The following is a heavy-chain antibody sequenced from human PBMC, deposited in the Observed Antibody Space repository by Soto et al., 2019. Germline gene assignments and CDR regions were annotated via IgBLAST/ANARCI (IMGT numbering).Heavy chain of an antibody. D-gene: IGHD2-15*01. J-gene: IGHJ6*02. CDR1: GLTISNAW. V-gene: IGHV3-15*07. CDR3: TTGSVEGV. Sequence: EVQLVESGGGFIYPGGSLRLSCAASGLTISNAWMNWVRQAPGKGLEWVGRIKTNTEGGTTDYAAAVKGRFTVSRDDSKNTLYLQMKSLKPEDTAVYYCTTGSVEGVWGQGTTVTVSS. CDR2: IKTNTEGGTT.